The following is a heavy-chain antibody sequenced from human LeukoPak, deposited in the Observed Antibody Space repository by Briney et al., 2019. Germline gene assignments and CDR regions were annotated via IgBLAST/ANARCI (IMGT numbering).Heavy chain of an antibody. CDR1: GYTFTGYY. Sequence: GASVKVSCKASGYTFTGYYMHWVRQAPGQGLEWMGWINPNSGGTNYAQKFQGWVTMTRDTSISTAYMELSGLRSDDTAVYYCARTRGYCSGGSCYLPYYFDYWGQGTLVTVSS. J-gene: IGHJ4*02. V-gene: IGHV1-2*04. CDR2: INPNSGGT. CDR3: ARTRGYCSGGSCYLPYYFDY. D-gene: IGHD2-15*01.